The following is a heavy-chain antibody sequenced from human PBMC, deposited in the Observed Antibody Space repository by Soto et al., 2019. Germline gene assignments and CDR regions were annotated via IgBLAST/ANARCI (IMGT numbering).Heavy chain of an antibody. CDR3: AREKVGTTFFDK. CDR1: GFAISRGCY. V-gene: IGHV4-38-2*02. J-gene: IGHJ4*02. Sequence: SETLSLTCSVSGFAISRGCYWSWVRQPPGKGLEWIGSIYPSVSSYHNPSLATRLRLSIDTSKNQFTLNLTSVTAADTALYFCAREKVGTTFFDKWGQGIKVTV. CDR2: IYPSVSS. D-gene: IGHD1-1*01.